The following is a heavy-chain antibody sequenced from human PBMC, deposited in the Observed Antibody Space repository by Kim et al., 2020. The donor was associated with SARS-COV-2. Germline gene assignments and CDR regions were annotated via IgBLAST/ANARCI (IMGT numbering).Heavy chain of an antibody. D-gene: IGHD7-27*01. V-gene: IGHV3-74*01. Sequence: STYYADSVKGRFTISRDNVKNVLSLQMNSLRAEDTAVYYCATDYWGSINYWGQGTLVTVSS. CDR3: ATDYWGSINY. J-gene: IGHJ4*02. CDR2: ST.